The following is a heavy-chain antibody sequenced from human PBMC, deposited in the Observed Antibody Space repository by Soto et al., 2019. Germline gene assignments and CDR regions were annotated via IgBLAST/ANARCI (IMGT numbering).Heavy chain of an antibody. D-gene: IGHD3-10*01. J-gene: IGHJ4*02. V-gene: IGHV3-23*01. CDR1: GFSFRTYV. CDR2: ISGSGDYT. Sequence: PGGSLRLSCVASGFSFRTYVMNWVRLAPGKGLEWVSAISGSGDYTYYAASVKGRFTISRDNSKNTLYLQMNSLRAEDTAVYYCAKKPYDGSGAYYGPPYYFDYWGQGTLVTVSS. CDR3: AKKPYDGSGAYYGPPYYFDY.